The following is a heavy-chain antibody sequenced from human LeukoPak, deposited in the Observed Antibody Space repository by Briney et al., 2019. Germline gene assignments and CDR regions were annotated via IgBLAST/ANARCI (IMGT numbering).Heavy chain of an antibody. J-gene: IGHJ4*02. CDR3: ARRAGAYSHPYDY. V-gene: IGHV3-53*01. D-gene: IGHD4/OR15-4a*01. CDR1: GFTVSSNS. Sequence: GGSLRLSCTVSGFTVSSNSMSWVRQAPGKGLEWVSFIYSDNTHYSDSVKGRFTISRDNSKNTLYLQMNSLRAEDTAVYYCARRAGAYSHPYDYWGQGTLVTVS. CDR2: IYSDNT.